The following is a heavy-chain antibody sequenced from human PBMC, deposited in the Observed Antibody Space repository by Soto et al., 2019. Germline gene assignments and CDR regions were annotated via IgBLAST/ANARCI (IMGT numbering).Heavy chain of an antibody. CDR3: AKDIERNNWDRFDY. CDR2: ISYDGDNK. Sequence: QVQLVESGGGVVQPGRSLRLSCAASGFTFSTYGMHWVRQAPGKGLEWVAFISYDGDNKYYGDSAKGRFTISRDNSKNPLYLQMNSLRGEDTAMYYCAKDIERNNWDRFDYWGQGTLVTVSS. V-gene: IGHV3-30*18. J-gene: IGHJ4*02. D-gene: IGHD1-1*01. CDR1: GFTFSTYG.